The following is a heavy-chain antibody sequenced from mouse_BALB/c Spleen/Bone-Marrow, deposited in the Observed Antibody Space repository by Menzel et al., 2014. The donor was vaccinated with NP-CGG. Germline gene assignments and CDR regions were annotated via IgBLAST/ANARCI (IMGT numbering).Heavy chain of an antibody. CDR1: GFNIKDTY. V-gene: IGHV14-3*02. CDR3: ASYYYGSYGFAY. J-gene: IGHJ3*01. D-gene: IGHD1-1*01. CDR2: IDPANGNT. Sequence: VQLQQSGAELVKPGASVKLSCTASGFNIKDTYMHWVEQRPEQGLEWIGRIDPANGNTKYDPKFQGKATITADTSSNTAYLQLSSLTSEDTAVYYCASYYYGSYGFAYWGQGTLVTVSA.